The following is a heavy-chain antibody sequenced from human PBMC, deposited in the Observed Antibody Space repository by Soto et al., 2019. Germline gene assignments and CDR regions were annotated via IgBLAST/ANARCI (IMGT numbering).Heavy chain of an antibody. CDR2: IIPIFGTA. J-gene: IGHJ5*02. D-gene: IGHD7-27*01. CDR1: GGTFSSYA. Sequence: ASVKVSCKASGGTFSSYAISWVRQAPGQGLEWMGGIIPIFGTANYAQKFQGRVTITADESTSTAYMELSSLRSEDTAVYYCAREPMNPGANWFDPWGQGTLVTVSS. CDR3: AREPMNPGANWFDP. V-gene: IGHV1-69*13.